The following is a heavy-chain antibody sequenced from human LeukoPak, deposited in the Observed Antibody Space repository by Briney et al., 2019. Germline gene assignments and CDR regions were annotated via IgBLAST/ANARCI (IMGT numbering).Heavy chain of an antibody. CDR1: GGSFSGYY. CDR3: AGLGSRQRWSSPSDY. Sequence: SETLSLTCAVYGGSFSGYYWSWIRQPPGKGLEWIGEINHSGSTNYNPSLKSRVTISVDTSKNQFSLKLSSVTAADTAVYYCAGLGSRQRWSSPSDYWGQGTLVTVSS. CDR2: INHSGST. V-gene: IGHV4-34*01. J-gene: IGHJ4*02. D-gene: IGHD3-10*01.